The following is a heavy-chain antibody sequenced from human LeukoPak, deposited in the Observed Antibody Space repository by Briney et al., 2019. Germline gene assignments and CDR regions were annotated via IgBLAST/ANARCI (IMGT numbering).Heavy chain of an antibody. CDR3: ARESKYYYGSGSYLDY. Sequence: PSETLSLTCAVSGGSISSYYWSWIRQPPGKGLGWIGYIYYSGSTNYNPSLKSRVTISVDTSKNQFSLKLSSVTAADTAVYYCARESKYYYGSGSYLDYWGQGTLVTVSS. CDR1: GGSISSYY. D-gene: IGHD3-10*01. J-gene: IGHJ4*02. CDR2: IYYSGST. V-gene: IGHV4-59*01.